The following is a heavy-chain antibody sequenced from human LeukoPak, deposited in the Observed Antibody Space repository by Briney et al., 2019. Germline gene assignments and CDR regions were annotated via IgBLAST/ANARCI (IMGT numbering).Heavy chain of an antibody. CDR3: ARGGGLDV. D-gene: IGHD3-16*01. V-gene: IGHV3-7*03. CDR2: INHNGNVN. Sequence: GGSLRLSCAASEFTFSRYSMNWVRQAPGKGLEWVASINHNGNVNYYVDSVKGRFTISRDNAKNSLYLQMSNLRAEDTAVYSCARGGGLDVWGQGATVTVSS. J-gene: IGHJ6*02. CDR1: EFTFSRYS.